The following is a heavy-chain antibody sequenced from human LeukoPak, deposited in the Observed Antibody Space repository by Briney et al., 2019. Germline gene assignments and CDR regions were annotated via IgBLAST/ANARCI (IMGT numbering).Heavy chain of an antibody. CDR2: MNPNSGNT. D-gene: IGHD2-2*01. J-gene: IGHJ6*02. CDR3: ARARIVVVPAAIISRDYYYYGMDV. Sequence: ASVKVSCKASGYTFTSYDINWVRQATGQGLEWMGWMNPNSGNTGYAQKFQGRVTMTRNTSISTAYMELSSLRSEDTAVYYCARARIVVVPAAIISRDYYYYGMDVWGQGTTVTVSS. CDR1: GYTFTSYD. V-gene: IGHV1-8*01.